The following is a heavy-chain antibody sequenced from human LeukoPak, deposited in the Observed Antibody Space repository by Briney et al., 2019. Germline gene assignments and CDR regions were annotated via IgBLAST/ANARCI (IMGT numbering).Heavy chain of an antibody. J-gene: IGHJ6*02. Sequence: ASVKVSCKASGYTFTSYDINWVRQATGQGLEWMGWMNPNSGNTGYAQKFQGRVTMTRNTSISTAYMELSSLRSEDTAVYYCARGQTHSNYGPLFWGNHYYGMDVWGQGTTITVSS. D-gene: IGHD4-11*01. CDR3: ARGQTHSNYGPLFWGNHYYGMDV. CDR1: GYTFTSYD. CDR2: MNPNSGNT. V-gene: IGHV1-8*01.